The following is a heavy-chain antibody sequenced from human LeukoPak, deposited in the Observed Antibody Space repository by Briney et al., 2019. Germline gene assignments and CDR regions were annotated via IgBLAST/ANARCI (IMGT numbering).Heavy chain of an antibody. D-gene: IGHD7-27*01. J-gene: IGHJ5*02. V-gene: IGHV4-61*02. Sequence: SETLSLTCTVSGGSISSGSYSWSWIRQPAGKGLEWIGRFYTSGSTNYNPSLKSRVTISVDTSKNQLSLKLSSVTAADTAVYYCARASLSTGEVDPWGQGTLVTVSS. CDR3: ARASLSTGEVDP. CDR2: FYTSGST. CDR1: GGSISSGSYS.